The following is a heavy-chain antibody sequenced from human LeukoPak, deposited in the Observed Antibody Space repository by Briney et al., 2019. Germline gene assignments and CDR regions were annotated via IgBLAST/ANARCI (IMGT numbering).Heavy chain of an antibody. V-gene: IGHV4-4*07. CDR1: GGSISTYC. Sequence: SETLSLTCTVSGGSISTYCWSWIRQPAGKGLEWIGRIYPSGSTFYNPSLKSRVTISIDKSKSQFFLNLTSVTAADTALYYCARDRSGYSEYYFDYWGQGSLVTVSS. J-gene: IGHJ4*02. D-gene: IGHD5-18*01. CDR3: ARDRSGYSEYYFDY. CDR2: IYPSGST.